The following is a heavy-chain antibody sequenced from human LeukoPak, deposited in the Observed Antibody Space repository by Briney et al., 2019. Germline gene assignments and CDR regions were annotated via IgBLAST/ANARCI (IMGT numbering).Heavy chain of an antibody. CDR3: TRLYENWIDP. D-gene: IGHD2-2*02. Sequence: PSETLSLTCSVSGGSISIISYYWGWIRQPPGKGLEWIGSIYYSGNTYYNPSLNSRVTISVDTSRNQFSLKLTSVTAADTAVYYCTRLYENWIDPWGQGTLVIVSS. CDR2: IYYSGNT. CDR1: GGSISIISYY. V-gene: IGHV4-39*01. J-gene: IGHJ5*02.